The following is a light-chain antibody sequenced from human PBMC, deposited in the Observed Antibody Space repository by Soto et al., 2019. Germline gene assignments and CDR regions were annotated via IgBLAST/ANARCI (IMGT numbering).Light chain of an antibody. J-gene: IGKJ4*01. CDR3: QQSHSAPLT. Sequence: QMTQSPSSLFASVGDRVTITCRASQSISSHLNWYQQKVGQTPRLLIYAASTLQSEVPPRFSGSGAGTEVTLTISGLQREDFATYYCQQSHSAPLTFGGGNK. CDR2: AAS. V-gene: IGKV1-39*01. CDR1: QSISSH.